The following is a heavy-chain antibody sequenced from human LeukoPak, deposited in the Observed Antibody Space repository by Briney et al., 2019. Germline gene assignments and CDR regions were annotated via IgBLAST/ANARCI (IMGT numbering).Heavy chain of an antibody. D-gene: IGHD1-14*01. V-gene: IGHV3-30*04. J-gene: IGHJ4*02. CDR1: GFTFSSYA. Sequence: GRSLRLSCAASGFTFSSYAMHWVRQAPGKGLEWVAVISYDGSNKYYADSVKGRFTISRDNSKNTLYLQMNSLRAEDTAVYYCARETKVADFDYWGQGTLVTVSS. CDR2: ISYDGSNK. CDR3: ARETKVADFDY.